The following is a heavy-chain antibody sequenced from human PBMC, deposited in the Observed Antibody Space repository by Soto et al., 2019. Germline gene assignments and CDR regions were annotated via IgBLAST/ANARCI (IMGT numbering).Heavy chain of an antibody. CDR2: IDPSDSYT. CDR3: ARKVMAARWADAFDI. V-gene: IGHV5-10-1*01. D-gene: IGHD5-12*01. Sequence: GESLKISCKGSGYSFTSYWIGWVRQMPGKGLEWMGRIDPSDSYTNYSPSFQGHVTISADKSISTAYLQWSSLKASDTAMYYCARKVMAARWADAFDIWGQGTMVTVSS. J-gene: IGHJ3*02. CDR1: GYSFTSYW.